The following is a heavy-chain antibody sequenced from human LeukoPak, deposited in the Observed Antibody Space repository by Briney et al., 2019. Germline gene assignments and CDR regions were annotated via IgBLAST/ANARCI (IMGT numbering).Heavy chain of an antibody. CDR1: GGSLDPYY. V-gene: IGHV4-59*01. D-gene: IGHD4/OR15-4a*01. CDR2: FLYSGST. CDR3: ARLASLSTIAHRGRTWVDP. Sequence: SETLSLTCSVSGGSLDPYYWSWIRQPPGKGLEWIGYFLYSGSTNYNPSLESRVTISVDTSKNQFSLKLSSVTAADTAVYYCARLASLSTIAHRGRTWVDPWGQGTLVTVSS. J-gene: IGHJ5*02.